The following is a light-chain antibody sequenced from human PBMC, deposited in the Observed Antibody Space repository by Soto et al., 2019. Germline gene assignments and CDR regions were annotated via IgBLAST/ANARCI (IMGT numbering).Light chain of an antibody. Sequence: ILMTQSPATVSVSPGESATLSCRASQSVSSKLAWYQQKPGQAPRLLIYDTSTRATGIPASFSGSGSRTEFTLTISSLQSEDLAVYEGQQDSIWHPITCGQGTRLES. CDR3: QQDSIWHPIT. CDR2: DTS. CDR1: QSVSSK. J-gene: IGKJ5*01. V-gene: IGKV3-15*01.